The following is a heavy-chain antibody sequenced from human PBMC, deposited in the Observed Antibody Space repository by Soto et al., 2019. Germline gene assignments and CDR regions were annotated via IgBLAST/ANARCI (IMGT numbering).Heavy chain of an antibody. V-gene: IGHV1-69*01. Sequence: QVQLVQSGAEVKEPGSSVKVSCKASGDTFSRSAITWVRQAPGQGLEWMGGIIPKFGTANYAQKLKGRVTISADEFTTTAYMELSSLRSEDTAVYYCAKSMIASGGVIGYYHNGMVVWGQGTTVTVAS. CDR1: GDTFSRSA. CDR2: IIPKFGTA. CDR3: AKSMIASGGVIGYYHNGMVV. J-gene: IGHJ6*02. D-gene: IGHD3-16*02.